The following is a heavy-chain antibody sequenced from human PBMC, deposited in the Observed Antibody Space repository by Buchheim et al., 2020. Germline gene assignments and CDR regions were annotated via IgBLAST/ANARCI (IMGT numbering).Heavy chain of an antibody. CDR3: ARARYSDYYDSSGYPDY. D-gene: IGHD3-22*01. CDR1: GGTFSSYT. CDR2: IIPILGIA. J-gene: IGHJ4*02. Sequence: QVQLVQSGAEVKKPGSSVKVSCKASGGTFSSYTISWVRQAPGQGLEWMGRIIPILGIANYAQKFQGRVTITADKSTSTAYMELSSLRSEDTVVYYCARARYSDYYDSSGYPDYWGQGTL. V-gene: IGHV1-69*02.